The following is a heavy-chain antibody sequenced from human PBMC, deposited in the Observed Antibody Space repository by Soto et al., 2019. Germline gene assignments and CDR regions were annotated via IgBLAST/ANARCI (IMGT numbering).Heavy chain of an antibody. Sequence: SETLSLTCTVSGGSVSSGSYYWSWIRQPPGKGLEWIGYIYYSGSTNYNPSLKSRVTISVDTSKNQFSLKLSSVTAADTAVYYCARDIVVVPAAIGWFDPWGQGTLVTVSS. CDR2: IYYSGST. D-gene: IGHD2-2*01. CDR3: ARDIVVVPAAIGWFDP. V-gene: IGHV4-61*01. CDR1: GGSVSSGSYY. J-gene: IGHJ5*02.